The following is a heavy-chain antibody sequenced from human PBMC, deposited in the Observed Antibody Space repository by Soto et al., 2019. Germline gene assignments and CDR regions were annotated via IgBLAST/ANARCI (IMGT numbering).Heavy chain of an antibody. Sequence: GGSLRLSCAASGFTFSSYGMHWVRQAPGKGLEWVAVISYDGSNKYYADSVKGRFTISRDNSKNTLYLQMNSLRAEDTAVYYCAKADVVVPAATTGYYYYGMDVWGQGTTVTVSS. D-gene: IGHD2-2*01. CDR2: ISYDGSNK. CDR1: GFTFSSYG. V-gene: IGHV3-30*18. J-gene: IGHJ6*02. CDR3: AKADVVVPAATTGYYYYGMDV.